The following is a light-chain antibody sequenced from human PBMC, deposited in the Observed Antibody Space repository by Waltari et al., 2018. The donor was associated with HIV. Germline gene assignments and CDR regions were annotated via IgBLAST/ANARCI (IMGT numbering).Light chain of an antibody. Sequence: DIVMTQSPDSLAVSLGERATIKCKSSRSILYSSNNQNYLAWYQQKPGQPPKLFIYWASTRQSGVPDRFSGSGSGTDFTLTISSLQAEDVAVYSCQQYFATPPTFGGGTKVEIK. CDR1: RSILYSSNNQNY. J-gene: IGKJ4*01. V-gene: IGKV4-1*01. CDR3: QQYFATPPT. CDR2: WAS.